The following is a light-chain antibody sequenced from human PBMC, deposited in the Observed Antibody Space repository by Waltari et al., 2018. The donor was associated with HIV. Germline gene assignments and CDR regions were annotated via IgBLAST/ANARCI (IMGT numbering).Light chain of an antibody. CDR2: GKN. J-gene: IGLJ1*01. V-gene: IGLV3-19*01. Sequence: SSELTQDPAVSVALGQTVRITCHGDSLTKYSANWYQQKPGQAPLLILYGKNHYRRSGIPARFAGSASGTTASLTITGAQAEDEADYYCDSRDTNNKHHVFGTGT. CDR1: SLTKYS. CDR3: DSRDTNNKHHV.